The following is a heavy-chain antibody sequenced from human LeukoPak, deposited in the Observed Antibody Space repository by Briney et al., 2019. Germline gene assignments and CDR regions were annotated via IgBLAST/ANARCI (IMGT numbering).Heavy chain of an antibody. V-gene: IGHV3-30*04. Sequence: GGSLRLSCAASGFTFSSYAMHWVRQAPGKGLERVAVISYDGSNKYYADSVKGRFTISRDNSKNTLYLQMNSLRAEDTAVYYCARDLNGDFDYWGQGTLVTVSS. CDR1: GFTFSSYA. CDR3: ARDLNGDFDY. CDR2: ISYDGSNK. J-gene: IGHJ4*02. D-gene: IGHD4-17*01.